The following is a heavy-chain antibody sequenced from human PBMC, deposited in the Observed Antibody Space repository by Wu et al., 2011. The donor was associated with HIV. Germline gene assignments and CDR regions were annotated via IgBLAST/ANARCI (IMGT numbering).Heavy chain of an antibody. CDR1: GGTFSYYA. J-gene: IGHJ4*02. CDR3: ARGSGLGSYFDN. Sequence: QVQLVQSGAEVKTPGSSVKVSCKASGGTFSYYAISWVRQAPGQGLEWMGRIIPIFGTTNYAQKFQGRVTITADDSTSTVYMELSSLRSDDTAIYFCARGSGLGSYFDNWGQGTLVPVS. D-gene: IGHD3-10*01. V-gene: IGHV1-69*15. CDR2: IIPIFGTT.